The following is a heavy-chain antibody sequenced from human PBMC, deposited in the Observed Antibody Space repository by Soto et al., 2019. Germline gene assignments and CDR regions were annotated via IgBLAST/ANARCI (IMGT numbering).Heavy chain of an antibody. D-gene: IGHD2-21*02. Sequence: QITLKESGPTLVKPTQTLTLTCTFSGFSLNTGGLGVGWIRQPPGKALEGLALIYWDNDKRYSPSLMSRLTITKDTSKNQVVLTMTNMDPVDAATYYCVHSRCGGDCLQSYSSHYYYGLDVWGQGTTVTVSS. V-gene: IGHV2-5*02. J-gene: IGHJ6*02. CDR3: VHSRCGGDCLQSYSSHYYYGLDV. CDR2: IYWDNDK. CDR1: GFSLNTGGLG.